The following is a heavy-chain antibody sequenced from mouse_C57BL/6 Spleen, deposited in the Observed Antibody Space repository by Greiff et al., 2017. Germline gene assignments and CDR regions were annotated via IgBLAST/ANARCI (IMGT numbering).Heavy chain of an antibody. CDR1: GYTFTSYW. Sequence: QVQLQQPGAELVKPGASVKMSCKASGYTFTSYWITWVKQRPRQGLEWIGDIYPGSGSTNYNEKFKSKATLTVDTSSSTAYMQLSSLTSEDSAVYYCARSITTVVATRFAYWGQGTLVTVSA. D-gene: IGHD1-1*01. CDR3: ARSITTVVATRFAY. J-gene: IGHJ3*01. V-gene: IGHV1-55*01. CDR2: IYPGSGST.